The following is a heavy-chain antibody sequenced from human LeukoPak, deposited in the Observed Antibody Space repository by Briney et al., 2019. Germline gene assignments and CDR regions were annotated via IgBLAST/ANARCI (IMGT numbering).Heavy chain of an antibody. CDR3: ATGADDAKVGY. V-gene: IGHV4-4*08. Sequence: SETLSLTCTVSGASTSPYYLTWIRQTPGKGLEWIGHRHPSGGISYNPSLWSRVTISADTSKNQFSLSLTFVNAADTAVYYCATGADDAKVGYWGQGALVSVSS. J-gene: IGHJ4*02. CDR2: RHPSGGI. D-gene: IGHD1-26*01. CDR1: GASTSPYY.